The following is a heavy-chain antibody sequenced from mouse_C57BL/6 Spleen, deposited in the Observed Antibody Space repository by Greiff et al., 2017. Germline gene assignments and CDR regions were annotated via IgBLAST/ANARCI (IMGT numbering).Heavy chain of an antibody. CDR3: ARSARSYAMDY. CDR1: GYAFSSYW. CDR2: IYPGDGDT. J-gene: IGHJ4*01. Sequence: VQLQQSGAELVKPGASVKISCKASGYAFSSYWMNWVKQRPGKGLEWIGQIYPGDGDTNYNGKFKGKATLTADKSSSTAYMQLSSLTSEDSAVYFCARSARSYAMDYWGQGTSVTVSS. V-gene: IGHV1-80*01.